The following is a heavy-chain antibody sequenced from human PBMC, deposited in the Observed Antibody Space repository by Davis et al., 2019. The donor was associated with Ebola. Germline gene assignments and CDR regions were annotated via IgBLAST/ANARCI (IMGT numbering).Heavy chain of an antibody. D-gene: IGHD6-13*01. CDR2: IKQDGSEK. J-gene: IGHJ4*02. CDR3: ASGQQLGGDLGY. V-gene: IGHV3-7*03. Sequence: SLKIPCAAPGFTIIGHWMSWVRQAQGKGLEWVANIKQDGSEKYYVDSVRGRFTISRDNAKNSLYLQMNSLRAEDTAVYYCASGQQLGGDLGYWGQGTLVTVSS. CDR1: GFTIIGHW.